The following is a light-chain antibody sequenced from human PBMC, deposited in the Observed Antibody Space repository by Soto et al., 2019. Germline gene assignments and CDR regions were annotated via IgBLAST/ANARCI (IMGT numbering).Light chain of an antibody. CDR1: KLGDKY. V-gene: IGLV3-1*01. J-gene: IGLJ2*01. CDR2: QDS. Sequence: SYELTQPPSVAVSPGQTASITCSGDKLGDKYACWYQQKPGQSPVLVIYQDSKRPSGIPERFYGSNSGNTATLTISGTQAMEEADYYCQAWDSSTVVFGGGNKLNVL. CDR3: QAWDSSTVV.